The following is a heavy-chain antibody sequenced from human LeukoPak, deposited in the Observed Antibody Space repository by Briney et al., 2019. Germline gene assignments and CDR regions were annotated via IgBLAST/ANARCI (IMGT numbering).Heavy chain of an antibody. CDR3: ARGRWNPYYYYYMDV. CDR2: IYYTGTT. Sequence: SETLSLACNVSGGSISTSNSHWGWIRQSPGKGLEWIGNIYYTGTTFYNPSLKSRVTISVDRPKDQFSLKLSSVTAADTAVYYCARGRWNPYYYYYMDVWGKGTTVTVSS. J-gene: IGHJ6*03. D-gene: IGHD1-1*01. V-gene: IGHV4-39*01. CDR1: GGSISTSNSH.